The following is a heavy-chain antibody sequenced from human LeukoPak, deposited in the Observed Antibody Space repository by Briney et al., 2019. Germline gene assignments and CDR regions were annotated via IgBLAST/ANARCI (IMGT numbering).Heavy chain of an antibody. CDR2: IYYSGST. CDR1: DGSISTYY. Sequence: SETLSLTCTVSDGSISTYYWSWIRQPPGKGLEWIGYIYYSGSTSYNPSLKSRVTISVDTSKNQFSLKLSSVTAADTAVYYCAREEALGSGSFDYWGQGTLVTVSS. V-gene: IGHV4-59*01. CDR3: AREEALGSGSFDY. D-gene: IGHD1-26*01. J-gene: IGHJ4*02.